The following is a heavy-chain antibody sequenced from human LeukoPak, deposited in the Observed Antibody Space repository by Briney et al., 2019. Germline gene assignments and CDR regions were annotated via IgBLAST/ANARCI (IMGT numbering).Heavy chain of an antibody. Sequence: GASVKVSCKSSGYTFTSHDISWVRQAPGQGLEWMGWINIYNDNIKYAQNFQGRVTMTTDTSTSTVYMELTSLTSDDTAVYYCARSRGVAPYFDNWGQGTLVTVSS. CDR2: INIYNDNI. CDR3: ARSRGVAPYFDN. V-gene: IGHV1-18*01. J-gene: IGHJ4*02. CDR1: GYTFTSHD. D-gene: IGHD3-10*01.